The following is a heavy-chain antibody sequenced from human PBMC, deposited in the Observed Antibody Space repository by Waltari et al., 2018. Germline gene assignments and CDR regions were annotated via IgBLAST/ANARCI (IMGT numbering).Heavy chain of an antibody. CDR2: INAGNGNT. D-gene: IGHD3-3*01. Sequence: QVQLVQSGAEVKKPGASVKVSCKASGYTFTSYAMHWVRQAPGQRLEWMGWINAGNGNTTYSQKFQGRGTITRDTSASTAYMGLSSLRSEDTAVYYCATGGLEWFPYYGMDVWGQGPTVTVSS. CDR1: GYTFTSYA. J-gene: IGHJ6*02. V-gene: IGHV1-3*01. CDR3: ATGGLEWFPYYGMDV.